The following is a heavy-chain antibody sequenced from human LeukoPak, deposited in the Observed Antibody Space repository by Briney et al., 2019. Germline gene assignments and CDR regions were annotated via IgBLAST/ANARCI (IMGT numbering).Heavy chain of an antibody. CDR2: ISSGSSYI. D-gene: IGHD6-13*01. CDR3: ARDDQGSSWYLGHSDAFDI. V-gene: IGHV3-21*01. CDR1: GFTFSSYS. J-gene: IGHJ3*02. Sequence: GGSLRLSCAASGFTFSSYSMNWVRQAPGEGLEWVSSISSGSSYIYYADSVKGRFTTSRDNAKNSLFLQMNSLRAEDTAMYCCARDDQGSSWYLGHSDAFDIWGQGTMVTVSS.